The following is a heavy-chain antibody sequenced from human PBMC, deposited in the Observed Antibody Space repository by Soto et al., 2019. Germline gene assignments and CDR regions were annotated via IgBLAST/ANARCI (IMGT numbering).Heavy chain of an antibody. Sequence: SETLCLTCTVSGGPISSGGYYWSWIRQHPGKGLEWIGYIYYSGSTYYNPSLKSRVTISVDTSKNQFSLKLSSVTAADTAVYYCARDSALLNNYGGNPRTDAFDIWGQGTMVTXS. CDR2: IYYSGST. V-gene: IGHV4-31*03. CDR1: GGPISSGGYY. D-gene: IGHD4-17*01. CDR3: ARDSALLNNYGGNPRTDAFDI. J-gene: IGHJ3*02.